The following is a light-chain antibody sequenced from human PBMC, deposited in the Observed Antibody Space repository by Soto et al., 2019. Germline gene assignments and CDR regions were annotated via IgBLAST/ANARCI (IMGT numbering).Light chain of an antibody. CDR1: QSVSSN. J-gene: IGKJ1*01. CDR3: QQYNNWPPWT. CDR2: GAS. Sequence: EIVMTQSPATLSVSPGERATLSCRASQSVSSNLAWYQHQPGQAPRLLIYGASTRATGIPARFSGSGSGTEFTLNISSLQSEDFAVYYCQQYNNWPPWTFGQGTKVEIK. V-gene: IGKV3-15*01.